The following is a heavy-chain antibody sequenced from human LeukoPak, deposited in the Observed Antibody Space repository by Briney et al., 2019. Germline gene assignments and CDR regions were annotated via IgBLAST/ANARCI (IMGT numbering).Heavy chain of an antibody. D-gene: IGHD2-15*01. Sequence: GGSLRFSCAASGFTVSSNYMSWVRQAPGKGLEWVSVIYSGGSTYYADSVKGRFTISRDNSKNTLYLQMNSLRAEDTAVYYCARAPGYCSGGSCYYYYYGMDVWGQGTTVTVSS. CDR3: ARAPGYCSGGSCYYYYYGMDV. CDR2: IYSGGST. J-gene: IGHJ6*02. V-gene: IGHV3-66*01. CDR1: GFTVSSNY.